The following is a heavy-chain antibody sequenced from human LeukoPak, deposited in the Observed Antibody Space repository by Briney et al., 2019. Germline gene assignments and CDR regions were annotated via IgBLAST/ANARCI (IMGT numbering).Heavy chain of an antibody. Sequence: GGPLRLSCAASGFTFSNYWMHWVRQVPGKGLVWVSRISSDGNNIQYADSVKGRFTISRDNAKNTLYLQMNSLRVEDTAVYYCARIIVGATGIDYWGQGTLVTVSS. CDR3: ARIIVGATGIDY. J-gene: IGHJ4*02. D-gene: IGHD1-26*01. V-gene: IGHV3-74*01. CDR2: ISSDGNNI. CDR1: GFTFSNYW.